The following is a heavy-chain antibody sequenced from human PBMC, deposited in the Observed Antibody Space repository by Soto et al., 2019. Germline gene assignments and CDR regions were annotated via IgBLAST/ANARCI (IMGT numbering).Heavy chain of an antibody. CDR3: AREGAIFGTGKAFDI. Sequence: ASVKVSCKASGYTFTGYYMHWVRQAPGQGLEWMGWINPNSGGTNYAQKYQGWVTMTRDTSISTAYMELSRLRSDDTAVYYCAREGAIFGTGKAFDIWGQGTMVTVSS. CDR1: GYTFTGYY. J-gene: IGHJ3*02. V-gene: IGHV1-2*04. CDR2: INPNSGGT. D-gene: IGHD3-3*01.